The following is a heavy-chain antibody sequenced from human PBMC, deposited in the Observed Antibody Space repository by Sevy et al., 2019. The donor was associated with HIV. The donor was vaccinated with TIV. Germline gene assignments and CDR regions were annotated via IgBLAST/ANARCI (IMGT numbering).Heavy chain of an antibody. V-gene: IGHV1-18*01. CDR1: GYNFLSDG. J-gene: IGHJ4*02. Sequence: ASVKVSCQASGYNFLSDGITWVRQAPGQGLEWMAWIGLYNGNANYAQKFRDRVTMTTDTSTNTAYLELRSLRSDDTAVYYCARVPTYYYGSATYFYSWGQGSLVTVSS. CDR2: IGLYNGNA. D-gene: IGHD3-10*01. CDR3: ARVPTYYYGSATYFYS.